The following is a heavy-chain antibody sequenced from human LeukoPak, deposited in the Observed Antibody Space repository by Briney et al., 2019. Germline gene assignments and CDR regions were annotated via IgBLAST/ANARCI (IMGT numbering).Heavy chain of an antibody. CDR1: GFTFSSYA. V-gene: IGHV3-23*01. Sequence: GGSLRLSCAASGFTFSSYAMSWVRQAPGKGLEWVSAISGSGGSTYYADSVKGRFTISRDNSKDTLYLQMNSLRAEDTAVYYCAKALDYGDYRGDYWGQGTLVTVSS. J-gene: IGHJ4*02. CDR2: ISGSGGST. CDR3: AKALDYGDYRGDY. D-gene: IGHD4-17*01.